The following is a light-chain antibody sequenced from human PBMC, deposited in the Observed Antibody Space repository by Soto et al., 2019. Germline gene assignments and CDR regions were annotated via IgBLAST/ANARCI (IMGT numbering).Light chain of an antibody. CDR2: DTF. CDR3: QQRARWPMP. Sequence: EIVLTQSPATLSVSPGERVALSCRASQYVSTFVTWYQHKPGQAPRALIYDTFKRATGVPDRFSGGGSGTDFTITISSLEPEDYAVYYCQQRARWPMPFGQGTRLE. CDR1: QYVSTF. J-gene: IGKJ5*01. V-gene: IGKV3-11*01.